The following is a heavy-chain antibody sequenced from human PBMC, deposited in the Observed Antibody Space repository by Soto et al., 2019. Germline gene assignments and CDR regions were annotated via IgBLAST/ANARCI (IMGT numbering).Heavy chain of an antibody. V-gene: IGHV3-30*18. CDR1: GFTFSTYG. CDR2: MSYDGTNQ. Sequence: GGSLRLSCAASGFTFSTYGMHWVRQAPGKGLEWVAAMSYDGTNQYYVDSVKGRFTISRDNSRNTLFLRLNSLRDEDTAVYYCAKEYGSTWIDHWGQGTPVTVSS. J-gene: IGHJ4*02. CDR3: AKEYGSTWIDH. D-gene: IGHD6-13*01.